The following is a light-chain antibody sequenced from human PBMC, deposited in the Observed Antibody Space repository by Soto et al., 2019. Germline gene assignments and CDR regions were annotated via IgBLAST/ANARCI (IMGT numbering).Light chain of an antibody. J-gene: IGKJ2*01. CDR1: HSVSTD. Sequence: EIVMTQSPVTLSVSPGERATLSCRASHSVSTDLAWYQQKPGQAPRLLIYGASTRATGIPARFSGSGSGTEFTLSLSSLQSEDFAVYYCQQYNDWPPYTFGQGTKLEIK. CDR3: QQYNDWPPYT. V-gene: IGKV3-15*01. CDR2: GAS.